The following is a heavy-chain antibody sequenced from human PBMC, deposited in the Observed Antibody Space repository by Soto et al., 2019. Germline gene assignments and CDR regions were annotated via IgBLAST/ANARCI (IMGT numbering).Heavy chain of an antibody. CDR1: GYSFSSYW. V-gene: IGHV5-51*01. CDR2: IYPGNSET. D-gene: IGHD6-13*01. CDR3: ARRGGSIAAAGTLYYYYGMDV. J-gene: IGHJ6*02. Sequence: PGESLKISCKGSGYSFSSYWIGWVRQMPGKGLEWMGSIYPGNSETRYSPSFQGQVTISADKSISTAYLQWNSLKASDTAMYYCARRGGSIAAAGTLYYYYGMDVWGQGTTVTVSS.